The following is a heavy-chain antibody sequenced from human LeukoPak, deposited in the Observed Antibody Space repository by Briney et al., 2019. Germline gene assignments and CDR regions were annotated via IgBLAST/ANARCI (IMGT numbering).Heavy chain of an antibody. V-gene: IGHV6-1*01. D-gene: IGHD4-11*01. J-gene: IGHJ4*02. CDR1: GHSVSSNSV. CDR2: TYYRSKWYN. Sequence: SQTLSLTCAISGHSVSSNSVWNWIRQSPSRGLEWLGRTYYRSKWYNEYAISVKSRITINPDTSKNLFSLQLNFVTPEDTAVYYCARGYNDYTPSFDYWGQGILVTVSS. CDR3: ARGYNDYTPSFDY.